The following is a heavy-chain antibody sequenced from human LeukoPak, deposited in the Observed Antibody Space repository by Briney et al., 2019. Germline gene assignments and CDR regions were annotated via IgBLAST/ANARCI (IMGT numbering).Heavy chain of an antibody. J-gene: IGHJ5*02. Sequence: SETLSFTCTVSGGSISSGGYYWSWIRQHPGKGLEWIGYIYYSGSTYYNPSLKSRVTISVDTSKNQFSLKLSSVTAADTAVYYCARDNTRWFDPSGQGNLVTVSS. CDR3: ARDNTRWFDP. V-gene: IGHV4-31*03. CDR2: IYYSGST. CDR1: GGSISSGGYY. D-gene: IGHD2/OR15-2a*01.